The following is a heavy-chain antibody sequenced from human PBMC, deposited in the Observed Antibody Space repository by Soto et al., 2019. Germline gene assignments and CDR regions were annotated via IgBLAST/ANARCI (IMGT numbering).Heavy chain of an antibody. J-gene: IGHJ4*02. D-gene: IGHD6-13*01. CDR2: IDPSDSYT. V-gene: IGHV5-10-1*01. Sequence: GESLKISCKGSGYSLTSYWISWVRQMPGKGLEWMGRIDPSDSYTNYSPSFQGHVTISADKSISTAYLQWSSLKASDTAMYYCATDLVSAAAAGDYWGQGTLVTVSS. CDR1: GYSLTSYW. CDR3: ATDLVSAAAAGDY.